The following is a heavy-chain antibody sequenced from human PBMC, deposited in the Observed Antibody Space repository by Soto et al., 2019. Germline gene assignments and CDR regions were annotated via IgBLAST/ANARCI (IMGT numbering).Heavy chain of an antibody. Sequence: QVQLVQSGGEVKKPGASVKVSCKASGYTFTSYGISWVRQAPGQGLEWMGRISAYNGNTNYAQKLQGRVTRTTETSTTTAYRELRSLRSDDTAVYYCARVVGARGHWFDPGGQGTLVTVSS. V-gene: IGHV1-18*01. CDR2: ISAYNGNT. D-gene: IGHD1-26*01. CDR1: GYTFTSYG. CDR3: ARVVGARGHWFDP. J-gene: IGHJ5*02.